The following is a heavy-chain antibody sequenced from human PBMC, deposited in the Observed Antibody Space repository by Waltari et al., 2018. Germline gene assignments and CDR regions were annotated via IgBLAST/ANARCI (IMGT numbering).Heavy chain of an antibody. V-gene: IGHV1-58*02. J-gene: IGHJ4*02. CDR2: SVVGSGNN. D-gene: IGHD5-12*01. CDR3: ARAASGYDFNY. CDR1: GFTFTSSA. Sequence: QMQLVQSGPEVKKPGTSVKVSCKASGFTFTSSAMQWVRQARGQRLEWIGWSVVGSGNNNDAKKFQERVTSTRDMSTSTAYMELSSLRSEDTAVYYCARAASGYDFNYWGQGTLVTVSS.